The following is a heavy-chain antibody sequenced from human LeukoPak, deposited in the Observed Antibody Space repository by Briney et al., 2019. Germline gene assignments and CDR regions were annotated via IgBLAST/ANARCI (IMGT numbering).Heavy chain of an antibody. J-gene: IGHJ4*02. CDR3: ARAETGYCSSTNCYEFDY. D-gene: IGHD2-2*01. V-gene: IGHV1-2*06. CDR1: GGTFSSYA. Sequence: GSSVKVSCTASGGTFSSYAISWVRQAPGQGLEWMGRINPNSGGTNYAQKFQGRVTMTRDTSISTAYMELSRLRSDDTAVYYCARAETGYCSSTNCYEFDYWGQGTLVTVSS. CDR2: INPNSGGT.